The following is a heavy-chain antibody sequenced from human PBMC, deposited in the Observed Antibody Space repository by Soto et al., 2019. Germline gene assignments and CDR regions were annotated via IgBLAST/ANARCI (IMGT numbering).Heavy chain of an antibody. CDR2: IWYDGSNK. J-gene: IGHJ6*03. CDR3: ARDGPRPNDYYYYYMDV. Sequence: LRLSCAASGFTFSSYGMHWVRQAPGKGLEWVAVIWYDGSNKYYADSVKGRFTISRDNSKNTLYLQMNSLRAEDTAVYYCARDGPRPNDYYYYYMDVWGRGTTVTVSS. CDR1: GFTFSSYG. V-gene: IGHV3-33*01.